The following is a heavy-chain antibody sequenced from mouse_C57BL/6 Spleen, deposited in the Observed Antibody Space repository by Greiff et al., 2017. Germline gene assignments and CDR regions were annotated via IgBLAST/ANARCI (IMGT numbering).Heavy chain of an antibody. CDR2: ISSDGSN. CDR3: ASLYYGSSYGYFDV. Sequence: EVQVVESGPGLVKPSQSLSLTCSVTGYSITSGYYWNWIRQFPGNKLEWMGYISSDGSNNYNPSLKNRISITRDPSKNQFFLKLNSVTTEDTATYYCASLYYGSSYGYFDVWGTGTTVTVSS. J-gene: IGHJ1*03. CDR1: GYSITSGYY. D-gene: IGHD1-1*01. V-gene: IGHV3-6*01.